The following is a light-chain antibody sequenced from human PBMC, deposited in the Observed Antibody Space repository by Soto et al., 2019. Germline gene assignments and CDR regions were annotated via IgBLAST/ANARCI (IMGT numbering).Light chain of an antibody. CDR3: SSFAVSNSFV. CDR2: EVN. J-gene: IGLJ1*01. Sequence: QSVLTQPPSASGSPGQSVTISCTGTSNDVGGYNYVSWYQQHPGKAPKLMIYEVNKRPSGVPDRFSGSKSGNTASLTVSGLQAEDEAGYYCSSFAVSNSFVFGTGTKVTVL. V-gene: IGLV2-8*01. CDR1: SNDVGGYNY.